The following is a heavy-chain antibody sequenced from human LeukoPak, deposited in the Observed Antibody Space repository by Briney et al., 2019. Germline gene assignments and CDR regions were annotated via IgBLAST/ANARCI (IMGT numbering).Heavy chain of an antibody. V-gene: IGHV3-23*01. Sequence: PGGSLRLSCAASGFTFSSYAMNWVRQAPGKGLEWVSTISNSVDRTYYADSVKGRFTISRDNSKNTLYLQMNSLRTEDTAVYYCAKDFVPRGGSYFPGFDYWGQGTLVIVSS. J-gene: IGHJ4*02. CDR3: AKDFVPRGGSYFPGFDY. CDR2: ISNSVDRT. D-gene: IGHD1-26*01. CDR1: GFTFSSYA.